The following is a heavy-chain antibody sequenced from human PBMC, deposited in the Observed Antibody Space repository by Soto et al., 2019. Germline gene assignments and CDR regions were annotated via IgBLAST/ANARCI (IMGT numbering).Heavy chain of an antibody. CDR2: IYCEDDK. Sequence: QITLKESGPTLVKPTQTLTLTCTFSGFSLSTTGKSVAWIRQPPGKALEWLSVIYCEDDKRYSPSLNTRLTIAKDTSKNQVVLKLTNMDPSDTGTYYCAHSRGDGDYFPYWGQGTLVSVSS. J-gene: IGHJ4*02. D-gene: IGHD3-16*01. CDR3: AHSRGDGDYFPY. V-gene: IGHV2-5*02. CDR1: GFSLSTTGKS.